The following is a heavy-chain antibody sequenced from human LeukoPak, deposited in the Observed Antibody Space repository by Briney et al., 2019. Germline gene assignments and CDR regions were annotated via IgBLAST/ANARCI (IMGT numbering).Heavy chain of an antibody. CDR1: GFTFSSYE. CDR2: ISSSGSTI. Sequence: GGSLRLSCAASGFTFSSYEMNWVRQAPGKGLEWVSYISSSGSTIYYADSVKGRFTISRDNTKNSLYLQMNSLRAEDTAVYYCARDYYDSSGYYDYWGQGTLVTVSS. D-gene: IGHD3-22*01. J-gene: IGHJ4*02. CDR3: ARDYYDSSGYYDY. V-gene: IGHV3-48*03.